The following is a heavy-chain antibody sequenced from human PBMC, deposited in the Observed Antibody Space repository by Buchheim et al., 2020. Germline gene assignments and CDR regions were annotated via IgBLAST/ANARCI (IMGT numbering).Heavy chain of an antibody. Sequence: DVQLVESGGGLVQRGGSLRPSCAGSGFRFDLHWMSWVRQAPGKALEWVANIKQDGSEKYVGDSVKGRFTISRDNGKKSVYLQMNSLRVEDTATYYCARVDSGYDWNFNGMDVWGQGTT. J-gene: IGHJ6*02. CDR2: IKQDGSEK. CDR3: ARVDSGYDWNFNGMDV. CDR1: GFRFDLHW. D-gene: IGHD5-12*01. V-gene: IGHV3-7*01.